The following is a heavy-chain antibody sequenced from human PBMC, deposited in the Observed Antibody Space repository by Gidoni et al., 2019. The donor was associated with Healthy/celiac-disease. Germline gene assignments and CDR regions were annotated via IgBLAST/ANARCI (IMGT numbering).Heavy chain of an antibody. J-gene: IGHJ5*02. V-gene: IGHV4-59*01. D-gene: IGHD3-10*01. CDR3: ARDLQSYYYGSGSVNWFDP. CDR1: AGSISSYY. Sequence: QVQLQESGPGLVKPSETLSLTCTVSAGSISSYYWSWIRQPPGKGLEWIGYIYYSGSTNYNPSLKSRVTISVDTSKNQFSLKLSSVTAADTAVYYCARDLQSYYYGSGSVNWFDPWGQGTLVTVSS. CDR2: IYYSGST.